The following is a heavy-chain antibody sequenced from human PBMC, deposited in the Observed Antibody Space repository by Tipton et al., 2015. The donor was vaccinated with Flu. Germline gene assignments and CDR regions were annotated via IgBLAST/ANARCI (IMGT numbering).Heavy chain of an antibody. CDR2: ISYDGSNK. J-gene: IGHJ4*02. D-gene: IGHD4-17*01. V-gene: IGHV3-30*18. CDR1: GFTFSSYG. Sequence: QLAQSGGGVVQPGRSLRLSCAASGFTFSSYGMHWVRQAPGKGLEWVAVISYDGSNKYYADSVKGRFTISRDNSKNTLYLQMNSLRAEDTAVYYCAKDSSDYGDYVNDYWGQGTLVTVSS. CDR3: AKDSSDYGDYVNDY.